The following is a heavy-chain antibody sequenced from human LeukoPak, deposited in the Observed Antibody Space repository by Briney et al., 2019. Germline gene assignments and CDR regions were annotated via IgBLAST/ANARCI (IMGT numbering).Heavy chain of an antibody. CDR2: IYYSGST. V-gene: IGHV4-39*01. CDR3: ARIAVAGIYYYGMDV. Sequence: PSETLSLTCTVSGGSISNSNYYWGWIRQPPGKGLEWIGGIYYSGSTYYNPSLKSRVTISVDTSKNQFSLKLSSVTAADTAVYYCARIAVAGIYYYGMDVWGQGTTVTVSS. CDR1: GGSISNSNYY. D-gene: IGHD6-19*01. J-gene: IGHJ6*02.